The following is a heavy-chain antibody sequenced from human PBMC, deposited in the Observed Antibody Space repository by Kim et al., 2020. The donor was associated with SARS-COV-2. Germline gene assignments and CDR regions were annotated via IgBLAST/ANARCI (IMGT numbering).Heavy chain of an antibody. CDR1: GFTFSDFA. Sequence: GGSLRLSCSASGFTFSDFAMNWVRQAPGGGLEWVSSISSRDMYIFYADAVRGRFTVSRDDATNSLFLRMVGLRVDDSAIYYCARVRYCDTPNCHSNYYYAAVWGRGTTVAVSP. V-gene: IGHV3-21*04. J-gene: IGHJ6*04. CDR2: ISSRDMYI. D-gene: IGHD3-16*01. CDR3: ARVRYCDTPNCHSNYYYAAV.